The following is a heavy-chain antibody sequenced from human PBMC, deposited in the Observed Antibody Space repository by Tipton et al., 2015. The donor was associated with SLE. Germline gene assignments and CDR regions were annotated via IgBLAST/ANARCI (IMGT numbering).Heavy chain of an antibody. Sequence: TLSLTCTVSGGSISSYYWSWIRQPPGKGLEWIGYIYYSGSTNYNPSLKSRVTISVDTSKNQFSLKQISVTAADTAVYYCARRSWWGQGAFDIWGQGTMVPVSS. V-gene: IGHV4-59*08. D-gene: IGHD2-8*02. J-gene: IGHJ3*02. CDR3: ARRSWWGQGAFDI. CDR1: GGSISSYY. CDR2: IYYSGST.